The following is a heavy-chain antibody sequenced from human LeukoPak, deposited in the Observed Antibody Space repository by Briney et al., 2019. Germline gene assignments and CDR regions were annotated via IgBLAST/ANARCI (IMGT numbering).Heavy chain of an antibody. J-gene: IGHJ4*02. V-gene: IGHV4-34*01. CDR1: GGSFSGYY. CDR3: ARGHLTFDY. CDR2: INHSGST. Sequence: PSETLSLTCAVYGGSFSGYYWSWIRQPPGKGLEWIGEINHSGSTNYNPSLKSRVTISVDTSKNQFPLKLSSVTAADTAVYYCARGHLTFDYWGQGTLVTVSS. D-gene: IGHD3-9*01.